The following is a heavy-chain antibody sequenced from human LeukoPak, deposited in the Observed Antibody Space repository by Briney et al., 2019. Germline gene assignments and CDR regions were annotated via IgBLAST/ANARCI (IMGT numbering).Heavy chain of an antibody. CDR3: AKAFGGYSQGCFDP. V-gene: IGHV3-74*01. CDR1: GFTFSSYW. CDR2: VSSDGSST. Sequence: GGSLRLSCAASGFTFSSYWMHWVRQAPGKGLVWVSRVSSDGSSTTYADSVKGRFTISRANAKNTLYLQMNSLRAEDTAVYYCAKAFGGYSQGCFDPWGQGTLVTVSS. J-gene: IGHJ5*02. D-gene: IGHD5-18*01.